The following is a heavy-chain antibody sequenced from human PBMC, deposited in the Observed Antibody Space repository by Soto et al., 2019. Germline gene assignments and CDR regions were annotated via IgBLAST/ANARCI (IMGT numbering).Heavy chain of an antibody. CDR3: ARNYYYDSSGYYNQLASGMDV. CDR2: IIPIFGTA. V-gene: IGHV1-69*06. J-gene: IGHJ6*02. D-gene: IGHD3-22*01. CDR1: GGTFSSYA. Sequence: SVKVSCKASGGTFSSYAISWVRQAPGQGLEWMGGIIPIFGTANYAQKFQGRVTITADKSTSTDYMELSSLRYEDTAVYYCARNYYYDSSGYYNQLASGMDVWGQGTTVTVSS.